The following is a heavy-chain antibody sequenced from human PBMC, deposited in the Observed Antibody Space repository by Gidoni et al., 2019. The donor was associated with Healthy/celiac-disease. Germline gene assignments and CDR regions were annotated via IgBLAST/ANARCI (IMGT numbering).Heavy chain of an antibody. CDR3: ARDFLTYYGMDV. CDR1: GYTFTSYA. Sequence: QVQLVQSGAEVKKPGASVKVSCKASGYTFTSYAMHWVRQAPGQRLEWMGWINAGNGNTKYSQKFQGRVTITRDTSASTAYMELSSMRSEDTAVYYCARDFLTYYGMDVWGQGTTVTVSS. V-gene: IGHV1-3*01. CDR2: INAGNGNT. D-gene: IGHD3-16*01. J-gene: IGHJ6*02.